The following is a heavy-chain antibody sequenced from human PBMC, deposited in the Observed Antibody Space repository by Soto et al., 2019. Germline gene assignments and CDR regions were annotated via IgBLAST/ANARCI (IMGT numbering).Heavy chain of an antibody. J-gene: IGHJ4*02. Sequence: QPGGSLRLSCAASGFTFSSYAMSWVRQAPGKGLEWVSAISGSGGSTYYADSVKGRFTISRDNSKNTLYLQMNSLRAEDTAVYYCAKGNYDYVWGSYRSSFDYWGQGTLVTVSS. D-gene: IGHD3-16*02. CDR1: GFTFSSYA. CDR3: AKGNYDYVWGSYRSSFDY. V-gene: IGHV3-23*01. CDR2: ISGSGGST.